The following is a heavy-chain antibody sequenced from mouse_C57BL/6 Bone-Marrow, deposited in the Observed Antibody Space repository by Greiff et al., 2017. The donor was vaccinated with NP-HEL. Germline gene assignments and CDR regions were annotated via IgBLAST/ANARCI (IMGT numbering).Heavy chain of an antibody. D-gene: IGHD2-1*01. CDR2: IYPRSGNT. Sequence: VQGVESGAELARPGASVKLSCKASGYTFTSYGISWVKQRTGQGLEWIGEIYPRSGNTYYNEKFKGKATLTADKSSSKAYMELRSLTSEDSAVYFCARKGVYYGPFDYWGQGTTLTVSS. V-gene: IGHV1-81*01. CDR1: GYTFTSYG. CDR3: ARKGVYYGPFDY. J-gene: IGHJ2*01.